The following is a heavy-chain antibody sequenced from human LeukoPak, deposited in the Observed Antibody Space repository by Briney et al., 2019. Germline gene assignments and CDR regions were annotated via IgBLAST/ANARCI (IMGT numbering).Heavy chain of an antibody. CDR1: GFTFDDYA. CDR3: AKAGSSRRDIVVVPAEYYFDY. V-gene: IGHV3-9*01. J-gene: IGHJ4*02. CDR2: ISWNSGSI. Sequence: GRSLRLSCAASGFTFDDYAMHWVRQAPGKGLEWVSGISWNSGSIGYADSVKGRFTISRDNSKNTLYLQMNSLRAEDTAVYYCAKAGSSRRDIVVVPAEYYFDYWGQGTLVTVSS. D-gene: IGHD2-2*01.